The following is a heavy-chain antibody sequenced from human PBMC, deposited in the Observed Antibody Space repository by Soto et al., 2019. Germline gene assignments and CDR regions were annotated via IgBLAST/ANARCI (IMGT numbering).Heavy chain of an antibody. V-gene: IGHV4-30-4*01. CDR2: IYHTGAT. CDR1: WAPIIRLDYY. D-gene: IGHD3-10*01. CDR3: ARGAVASLVRGVMGGNWFDP. Sequence: QGPAQGAGPGPVRSSQTLALTCTGSWAPIIRLDYYWTWVRQPPGKGLGWVGHIYHTGATYDNPSPESRVVMSVATSNNQFSLKLSSVTAADTAVFYCARGAVASLVRGVMGGNWFDPWGQGTLVTVSS. J-gene: IGHJ5*02.